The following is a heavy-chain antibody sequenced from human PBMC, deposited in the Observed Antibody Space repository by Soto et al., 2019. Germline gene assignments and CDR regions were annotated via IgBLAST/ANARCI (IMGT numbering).Heavy chain of an antibody. CDR2: ISAYNGNT. V-gene: IGHV1-18*01. CDR3: ASERVTLVRGPQNWFEP. Sequence: QVHLVQSGGEVKKTGASLTFSCKASGHRFASYAIGWVRQAPGQGLEWVGWISAYNGNTRYAQKLQGRVTMTTDTATSTAYMELRRLKSDDTAVYYCASERVTLVRGPQNWFEPWGQGTLVTVSS. J-gene: IGHJ5*02. D-gene: IGHD3-10*01. CDR1: GHRFASYA.